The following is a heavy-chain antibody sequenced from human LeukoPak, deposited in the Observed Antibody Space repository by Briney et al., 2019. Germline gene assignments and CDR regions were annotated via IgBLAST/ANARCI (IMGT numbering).Heavy chain of an antibody. Sequence: ASVKVSCKASGYTFTSYGISWVRQAPGQGLEWMGWISAYNGNTNYAQKLQGRVTMTTDTSTSTAYMELKSLRSDDTAVYYCARDSLRYFDWFTSDYYYYMDVWGKGTTVTVSS. CDR1: GYTFTSYG. CDR2: ISAYNGNT. V-gene: IGHV1-18*01. D-gene: IGHD3-9*01. CDR3: ARDSLRYFDWFTSDYYYYMDV. J-gene: IGHJ6*03.